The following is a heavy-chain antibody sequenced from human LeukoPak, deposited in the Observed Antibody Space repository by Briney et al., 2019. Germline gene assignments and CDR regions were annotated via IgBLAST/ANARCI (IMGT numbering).Heavy chain of an antibody. D-gene: IGHD5-24*01. Sequence: GSVKVSCKASGYTFISYYMHWVRQAPGQGLEWMGVINPSGTGTSYAQKFQGRITMSRDTSTSTVYMELSSLRSEDTAFYYCATDHSMANTAWWFDPWGQGTLVTVSS. CDR3: ATDHSMANTAWWFDP. CDR1: GYTFISYY. V-gene: IGHV1-46*01. J-gene: IGHJ5*02. CDR2: INPSGTGT.